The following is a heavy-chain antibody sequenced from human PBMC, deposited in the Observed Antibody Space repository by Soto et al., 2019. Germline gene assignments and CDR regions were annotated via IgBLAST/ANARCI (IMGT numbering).Heavy chain of an antibody. J-gene: IGHJ6*02. CDR3: AKGESEQLWFRYYYYGMDV. D-gene: IGHD5-18*01. CDR1: GFTFSSYG. Sequence: PGGSLRLSCAASGFTFSSYGMHWVRQAPGKGLEWVAVISYDGSNKYYADSVKGRFTISRDNSKNTLYLQMNSLRAEDTAVYYCAKGESEQLWFRYYYYGMDVWGQGTTVTVSS. CDR2: ISYDGSNK. V-gene: IGHV3-30*18.